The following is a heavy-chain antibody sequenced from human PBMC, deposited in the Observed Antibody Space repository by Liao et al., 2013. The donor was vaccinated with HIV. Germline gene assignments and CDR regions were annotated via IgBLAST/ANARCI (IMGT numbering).Heavy chain of an antibody. V-gene: IGHV4-61*02. Sequence: QVQLQESGPGLVKPSQTLSLTCTVSGGSISSGNYYWSWIRQPAGKGLEWIGRIYTSGSTDYNPSLKSRVTISVDTSKNHFSLKLYSVTAADTAVYYCTRESWGRYDYWGQGTLVTVSS. J-gene: IGHJ4*02. D-gene: IGHD3-16*01. CDR2: IYTSGST. CDR3: TRESWGRYDY. CDR1: GGSISSGNYY.